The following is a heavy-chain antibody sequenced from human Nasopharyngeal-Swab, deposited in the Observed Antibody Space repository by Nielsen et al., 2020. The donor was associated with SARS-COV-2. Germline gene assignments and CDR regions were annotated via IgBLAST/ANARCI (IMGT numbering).Heavy chain of an antibody. D-gene: IGHD5-18*01. CDR3: AKDSMDTAMVYDYYYYYMDV. CDR1: GFTFSSYG. V-gene: IGHV3-30*02. J-gene: IGHJ6*03. Sequence: GGSLRLSCAASGFTFSSYGMHWVRPAPGKGLEWVAFIRYDGSNKYYADSVKGRFTISRDNSKNTMYLQMNSLRAEDTAVYYCAKDSMDTAMVYDYYYYYMDVWGKGTTVTVSS. CDR2: IRYDGSNK.